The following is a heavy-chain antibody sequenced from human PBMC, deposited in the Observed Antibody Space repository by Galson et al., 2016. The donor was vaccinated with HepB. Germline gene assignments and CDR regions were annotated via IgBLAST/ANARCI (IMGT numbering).Heavy chain of an antibody. CDR3: ARVRYQLLYNPNYYYCMDV. D-gene: IGHD2-2*02. CDR2: ISRSTTYM. J-gene: IGHJ6*02. Sequence: SLRLSCAASGFTFSSYSMNWVRQAPGKGLEWVASISRSTTYMYYAHSVKGRFTISRDNAKNSLYLQMNSLRAEETAVYYCARVRYQLLYNPNYYYCMDVWGQGTMVTVSS. V-gene: IGHV3-21*01. CDR1: GFTFSSYS.